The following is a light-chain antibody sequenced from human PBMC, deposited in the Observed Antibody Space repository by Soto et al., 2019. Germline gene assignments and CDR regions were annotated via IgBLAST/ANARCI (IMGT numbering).Light chain of an antibody. V-gene: IGKV3-15*01. Sequence: EIVLTQSPGTLSLSPGERATLSCRASQSVSSSYLAWYQQKPGQAPRLLIYYASTRATGIPAKFSGSGSGTEFSLTISSLQSVDSAVYYCQQYNDWPRTFGQGTKVDI. CDR3: QQYNDWPRT. J-gene: IGKJ1*01. CDR2: YAS. CDR1: QSVSSSY.